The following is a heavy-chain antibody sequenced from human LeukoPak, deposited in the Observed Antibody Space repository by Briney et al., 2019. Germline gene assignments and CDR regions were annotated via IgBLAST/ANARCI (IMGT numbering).Heavy chain of an antibody. CDR2: IKQDGSEK. V-gene: IGHV3-7*01. CDR3: AREVQYCSSTSCLFHRMVYNYYYYMDV. CDR1: GFTFSSYW. Sequence: PGGSLRLSCAASGFTFSSYWMSWVRQAPGKGLEWVANIKQDGSEKYYVDSVKGRFTISRDNAKNSLYLQMNSLRAEDTAVYYCAREVQYCSSTSCLFHRMVYNYYYYMDVWGKGTTVTVSS. J-gene: IGHJ6*03. D-gene: IGHD2-2*01.